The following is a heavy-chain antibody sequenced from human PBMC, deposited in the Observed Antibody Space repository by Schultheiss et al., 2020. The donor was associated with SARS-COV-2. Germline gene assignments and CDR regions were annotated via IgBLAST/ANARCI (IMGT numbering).Heavy chain of an antibody. D-gene: IGHD2-2*02. J-gene: IGHJ4*02. CDR3: ARDLVVVPAAIPDY. Sequence: GGSLRLSCAASGFTVSSDYMSWVRQAPGKGLEWVSVIYSGGSTYYADSVKGRFTISRDNAKNLLYLQMNSLRDEDTAVYYCARDLVVVPAAIPDYWGQGTLVTVSS. V-gene: IGHV3-53*01. CDR2: IYSGGST. CDR1: GFTVSSDY.